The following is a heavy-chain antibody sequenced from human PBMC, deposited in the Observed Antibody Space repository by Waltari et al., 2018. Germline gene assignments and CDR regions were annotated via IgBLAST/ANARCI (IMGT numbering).Heavy chain of an antibody. V-gene: IGHV3-7*01. CDR3: ARDLYGIAAAAY. J-gene: IGHJ4*02. D-gene: IGHD6-13*01. CDR2: IKQDGSEK. Sequence: EVQLVESGGGLVQPGGSLRLSCAASGFTFSSYGMSWVRPAPGKGLEWVANIKQDGSEKYYVDSVKGRFTISRDNAKNSLYLQMNSLRAEDTAVYYCARDLYGIAAAAYWGQGTLVTVSS. CDR1: GFTFSSYG.